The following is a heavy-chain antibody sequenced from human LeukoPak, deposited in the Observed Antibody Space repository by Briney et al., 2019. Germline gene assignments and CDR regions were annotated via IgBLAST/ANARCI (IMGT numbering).Heavy chain of an antibody. CDR3: ASPRSLPV. CDR1: GFTFSRYW. Sequence: GGSLRLSCAASGFTFSRYWMSWVRQAPGKGLEWVANIKEDGSEKYYVDSVKGRFTISRDNAKNSLYLQMNSLRAEDTAVYHCASPRSLPVWGQGTMVTVSS. V-gene: IGHV3-7*02. CDR2: IKEDGSEK. J-gene: IGHJ3*01.